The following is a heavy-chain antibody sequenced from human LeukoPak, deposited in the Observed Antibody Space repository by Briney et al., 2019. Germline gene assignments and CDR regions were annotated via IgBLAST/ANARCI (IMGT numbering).Heavy chain of an antibody. CDR2: IYHSGST. D-gene: IGHD1-26*01. J-gene: IGHJ4*02. Sequence: PSETLSLTCTVSGGSISSSSYYWGWIRQPPGKGLEWIGSIYHSGSTYYNPSLKSRVTISVDTSKNQFSLKLSSVTAADTAVYYCATYSGSFGRTFDYWGQGTLVTVSS. V-gene: IGHV4-39*07. CDR3: ATYSGSFGRTFDY. CDR1: GGSISSSSYY.